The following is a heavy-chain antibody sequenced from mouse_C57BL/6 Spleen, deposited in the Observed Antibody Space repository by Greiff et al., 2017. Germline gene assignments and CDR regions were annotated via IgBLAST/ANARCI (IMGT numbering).Heavy chain of an antibody. CDR2: INPGSGGT. D-gene: IGHD2-3*01. V-gene: IGHV1-54*01. J-gene: IGHJ3*01. CDR3: ARPYDGYPAWFAY. Sequence: VQLQQSGAELVRPGPSVKVSCKASGYAFTNYLIEWVKQRPGQGLEWIGVINPGSGGTNYNEKFKGKATLTADKSSSTAYMQLSSLTSEDSAVYFCARPYDGYPAWFAYWGQGTLVTVSA. CDR1: GYAFTNYL.